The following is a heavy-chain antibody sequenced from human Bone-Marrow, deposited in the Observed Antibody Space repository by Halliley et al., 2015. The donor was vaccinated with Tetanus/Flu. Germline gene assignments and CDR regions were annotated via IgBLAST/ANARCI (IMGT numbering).Heavy chain of an antibody. V-gene: IGHV3-7*01. D-gene: IGHD6-6*01. CDR2: IKQDGSEK. CDR3: ARGVIAARSLYYYYGMDF. CDR1: RFTFSSYW. J-gene: IGHJ6*02. Sequence: SLRLSCAASRFTFSSYWMSWVRQAPGKGLEWVANIKQDGSEKYNVDSVKGRFTISRDNAKNSLYLQMNRLRVEDTAVYYCARGVIAARSLYYYYGMDFCGQGTTVTVSS.